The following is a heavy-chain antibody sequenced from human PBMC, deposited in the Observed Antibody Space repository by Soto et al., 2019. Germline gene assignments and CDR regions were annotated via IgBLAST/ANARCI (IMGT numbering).Heavy chain of an antibody. J-gene: IGHJ6*03. D-gene: IGHD3-16*01. V-gene: IGHV3-23*01. CDR1: GFTFSSYA. Sequence: GGSLRLSCAASGFTFSSYAMSWVRQAPGKGLEWVSAISGSGGSTYYADSVKGRFTISRDNSKNTLYLQMNSLRAEDTAVYYCAKDNRARGGLYYYYMDVWGKGTTVTVSS. CDR2: ISGSGGST. CDR3: AKDNRARGGLYYYYMDV.